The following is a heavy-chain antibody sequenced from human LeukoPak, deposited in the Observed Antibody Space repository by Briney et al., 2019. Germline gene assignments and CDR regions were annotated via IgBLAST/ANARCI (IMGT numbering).Heavy chain of an antibody. D-gene: IGHD1-14*01. CDR2: IGPTGSDR. V-gene: IGHV3-21*06. Sequence: KPGGSLRLSCTASGLTFSTSGFNWVRQAPGKGLEWVASIGPTGSDRYHADSIKGRFTISRDNANNFLYLQMNSLRAEDTAVYYCATETNGRHYDYWGEGTLLTVSS. J-gene: IGHJ4*02. CDR1: GLTFSTSG. CDR3: ATETNGRHYDY.